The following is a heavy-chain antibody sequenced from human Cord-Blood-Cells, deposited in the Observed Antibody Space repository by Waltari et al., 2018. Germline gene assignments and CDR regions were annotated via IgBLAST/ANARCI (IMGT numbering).Heavy chain of an antibody. V-gene: IGHV3-23*01. Sequence: EVQLLESGGGLVQPGGSLRLSCAASGFTFSSDAMSGVRQAPGKGLEWVSAISGSGGSTYYADSVKGRFTISRDNSKNTLYLQMNSLRAEDTAVYYCAKNTRSSSWYEAVDLWGRGTLVTVSS. CDR3: AKNTRSSSWYEAVDL. J-gene: IGHJ2*01. D-gene: IGHD6-13*01. CDR1: GFTFSSDA. CDR2: ISGSGGST.